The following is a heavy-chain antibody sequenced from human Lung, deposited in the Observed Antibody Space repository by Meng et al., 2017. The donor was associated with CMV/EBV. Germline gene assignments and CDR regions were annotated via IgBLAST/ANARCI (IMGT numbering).Heavy chain of an antibody. D-gene: IGHD6-13*01. CDR2: INHSGST. Sequence: TFAVYGGSFSGYYWSWIRQPPGKGLEWIGEINHSGSTNYNPSLKSRVTISVDTSKNQFSLKLSSVTAADTAVYYCASGYSSIRGFDYWGQGTLVTVSS. CDR1: GGSFSGYY. V-gene: IGHV4-34*01. J-gene: IGHJ4*02. CDR3: ASGYSSIRGFDY.